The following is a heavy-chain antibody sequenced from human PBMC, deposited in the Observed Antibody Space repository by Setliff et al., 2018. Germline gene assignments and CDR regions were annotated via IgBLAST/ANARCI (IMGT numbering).Heavy chain of an antibody. CDR2: ISYDGINK. D-gene: IGHD1-26*01. CDR1: GFTFSNAW. CDR3: ARESIGRGHWFDP. V-gene: IGHV3-30*07. J-gene: IGHJ5*02. Sequence: GGSLRLSCAASGFTFSNAWMNWVRQAPGKGLEWVAVISYDGINKYYADSVRGRFTISRDNSKNTLYLQMNSLRAEDTAVYYCARESIGRGHWFDPWGQGTLVTVSS.